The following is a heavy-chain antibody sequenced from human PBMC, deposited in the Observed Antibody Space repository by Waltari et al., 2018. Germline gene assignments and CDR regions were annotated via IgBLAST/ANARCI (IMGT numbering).Heavy chain of an antibody. V-gene: IGHV4-31*03. D-gene: IGHD6-6*01. CDR1: GGSISSGGYY. J-gene: IGHJ5*02. CDR2: IYYSGCT. CDR3: ARCNPRPLPNWFDP. Sequence: QVQLQESGPGLVKPSQTLSLTCTVSGGSISSGGYYLRWIRQHPGKGLEWIGYIYYSGCTYYNPSLKSRVTISVDTSKNQFSLKLSSVTAADTAVYYCARCNPRPLPNWFDPWGQGTLVTVSS.